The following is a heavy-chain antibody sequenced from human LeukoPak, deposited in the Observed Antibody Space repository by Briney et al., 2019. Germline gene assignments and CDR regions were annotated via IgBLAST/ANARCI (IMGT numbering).Heavy chain of an antibody. V-gene: IGHV3-15*01. CDR1: GFTFSNVW. J-gene: IGHJ4*02. D-gene: IGHD7-27*01. CDR2: IKTRTDGGTT. Sequence: GGSLRLSCAASGFTFSNVWMTWDRQAQGKGLEWVGRIKTRTDGGTTDYAAPVKGRFTISRDDSKNTLCLQMNSLKTEDTAVYYCTSTLGYWGQGTLVTVSS. CDR3: TSTLGY.